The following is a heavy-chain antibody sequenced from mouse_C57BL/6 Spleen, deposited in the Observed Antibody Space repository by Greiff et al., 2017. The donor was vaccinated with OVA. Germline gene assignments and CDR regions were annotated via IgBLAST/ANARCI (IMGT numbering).Heavy chain of an antibody. J-gene: IGHJ2*01. D-gene: IGHD1-1*01. V-gene: IGHV5-17*01. CDR1: GFTFSDYG. Sequence: EVHLESGGGLVKPGGSLKLSCAASGFTFSDYGMHWVRQAPEKGLEWVAYISSGSSTIYYADTVKGRFTISRDNAKNTLFLQMTSLRSEDTAMYYCARDYYGFDYWGQGTTLTVSS. CDR3: ARDYYGFDY. CDR2: ISSGSSTI.